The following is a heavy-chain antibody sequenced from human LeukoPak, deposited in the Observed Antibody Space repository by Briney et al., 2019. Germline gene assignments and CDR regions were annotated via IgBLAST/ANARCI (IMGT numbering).Heavy chain of an antibody. J-gene: IGHJ5*02. Sequence: GGSLRLSCAASGFTFSSYAMSWVRQAPGKGLEWVSAVSGSGGSTYYADSVKGRFTISRDNSKNTLYLQMNSLRAEDTAVYYCAKDDEGGCSSTSCYKWFDPWGQGTLVTVSS. CDR3: AKDDEGGCSSTSCYKWFDP. V-gene: IGHV3-23*01. D-gene: IGHD2-2*02. CDR1: GFTFSSYA. CDR2: VSGSGGST.